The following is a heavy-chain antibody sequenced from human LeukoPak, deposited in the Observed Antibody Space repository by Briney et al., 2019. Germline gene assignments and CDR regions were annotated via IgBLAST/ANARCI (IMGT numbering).Heavy chain of an antibody. J-gene: IGHJ4*02. CDR2: IHGSASYN. Sequence: PGGSLRLSCAASGFIFSNYYLNWVRQAPGKGLEWVSCIHGSASYNYYADSVKGRFTVSRDSAKNSLYLEMSSLRVEDTAVYYCAKGTQDAMWGWIDYWGQGTLVTVSS. CDR3: AKGTQDAMWGWIDY. D-gene: IGHD7-27*01. V-gene: IGHV3-21*06. CDR1: GFIFSNYY.